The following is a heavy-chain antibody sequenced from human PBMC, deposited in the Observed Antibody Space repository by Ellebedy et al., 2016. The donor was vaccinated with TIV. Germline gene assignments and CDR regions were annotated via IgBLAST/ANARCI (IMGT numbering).Heavy chain of an antibody. CDR2: MNPNSGNT. V-gene: IGHV1-8*01. D-gene: IGHD3-10*01. CDR3: ARGRGYYDSKSYYKGHDY. CDR1: GYTFTSYD. J-gene: IGHJ4*02. Sequence: AASVKVSCKASGYTFTSYDIYWARQATGQGLEWMGWMNPNSGNTGHAQNFQGRVTMTRNTSISTAYMELSSLRSEDTAVYYCARGRGYYDSKSYYKGHDYWGQGTLVTVSS.